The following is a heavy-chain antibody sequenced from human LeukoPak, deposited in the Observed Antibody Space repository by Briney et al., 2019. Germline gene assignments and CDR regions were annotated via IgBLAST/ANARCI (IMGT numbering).Heavy chain of an antibody. CDR2: FSSSGTT. CDR3: ARPCSGGSCYDY. D-gene: IGHD2-15*01. J-gene: IGHJ4*02. CDR1: GDSISYFY. V-gene: IGHV4-4*07. Sequence: PSETLSLTCSVSGDSISYFYWSWIRQAAGKGLEWIGRFSSSGTTDYNASLKSRVTMSVDTSKNQFSLKLSSVTAADTAVYYCARPCSGGSCYDYWGQGTLVTVSS.